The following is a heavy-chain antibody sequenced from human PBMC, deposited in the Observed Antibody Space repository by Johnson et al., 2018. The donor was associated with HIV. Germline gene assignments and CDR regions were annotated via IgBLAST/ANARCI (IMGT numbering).Heavy chain of an antibody. Sequence: QVLLVESGGGLVKPGGSLRLSCAASGFTFSDYYMSWIRQAPGKGLEWVSYISSSGSTIYYADSVKGRFTISRDNAKNSLYLQMNSLRAEATAVYYCARDPPVTTTHNAFDTWGQGTMVTVSS. V-gene: IGHV3-11*04. CDR1: GFTFSDYY. D-gene: IGHD4-17*01. CDR2: ISSSGSTI. CDR3: ARDPPVTTTHNAFDT. J-gene: IGHJ3*02.